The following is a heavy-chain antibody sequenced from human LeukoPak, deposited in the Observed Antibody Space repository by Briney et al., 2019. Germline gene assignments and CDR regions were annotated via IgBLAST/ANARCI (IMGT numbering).Heavy chain of an antibody. Sequence: SETLSLTCSVSGFSISSGYDWGWFRQPPGKGLEWIGRIYRSGSTHYNPSLKSRITISVDTSKHQFSLKLTSVTAADTAVYYCARVGGDTTYSYFYMDVWGKGTTVTVSS. V-gene: IGHV4-38-2*02. CDR3: ARVGGDTTYSYFYMDV. CDR2: IYRSGST. D-gene: IGHD2-21*02. CDR1: GFSISSGYD. J-gene: IGHJ6*03.